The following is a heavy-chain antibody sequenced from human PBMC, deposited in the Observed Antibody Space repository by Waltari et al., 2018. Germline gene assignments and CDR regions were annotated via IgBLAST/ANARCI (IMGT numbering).Heavy chain of an antibody. CDR2: MNSNSGNT. J-gene: IGHJ3*02. CDR3: ARPVRGRPDAFDI. Sequence: QVQLVQSGAEVKKPGASVKVSCKASGYTSTSHDINWVRQATGQGLEWMGWMNSNSGNTGYAQKFQGRVTMTRNTSISTAYIELSSLRSEDTAVYYCARPVRGRPDAFDIWGQGTMVTVSS. CDR1: GYTSTSHD. D-gene: IGHD3-10*01. V-gene: IGHV1-8*01.